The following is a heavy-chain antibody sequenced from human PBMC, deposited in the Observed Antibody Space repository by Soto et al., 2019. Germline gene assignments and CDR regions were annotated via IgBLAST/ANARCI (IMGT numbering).Heavy chain of an antibody. CDR1: GFTFSSYG. D-gene: IGHD6-19*01. Sequence: VKLLESGGGLVQPGGSLRLSCGTSGFTFSSYGMHWVRQAPGKGLEWVALIYYDGSEKYYADSVKGRFTISRDYSTNTLYLQMSTLRVEDTGVYYCARDRSSGYSTGWHTSLDYWGRGTRVTVSS. J-gene: IGHJ4*02. V-gene: IGHV3-33*01. CDR2: IYYDGSEK. CDR3: ARDRSSGYSTGWHTSLDY.